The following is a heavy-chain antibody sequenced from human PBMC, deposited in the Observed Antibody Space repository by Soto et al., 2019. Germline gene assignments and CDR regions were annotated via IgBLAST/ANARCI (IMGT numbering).Heavy chain of an antibody. CDR2: ISSGGMTI. CDR1: GFTFSDYY. CDR3: ASHPGISYAMDV. V-gene: IGHV3-11*01. D-gene: IGHD3-3*02. J-gene: IGHJ6*02. Sequence: GGSLRLSCAASGFTFSDYYMTWIRQAPGKGLEWLSYISSGGMTIYYADAVKGGFTVSRDNAKNSMYLQMNKLRGEDTDVYYCASHPGISYAMDVWGQGTTVTVSS.